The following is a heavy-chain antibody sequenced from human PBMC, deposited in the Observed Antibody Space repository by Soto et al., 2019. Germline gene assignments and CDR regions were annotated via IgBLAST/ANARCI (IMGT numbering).Heavy chain of an antibody. J-gene: IGHJ4*02. CDR2: IKSKTDGGTT. D-gene: IGHD1-1*01. CDR1: GFTFTNAW. V-gene: IGHV3-15*01. Sequence: EVQLVESGGGLVMPGGSLRLSCAASGFTFTNAWMSWVRQAPGKGLEWVARIKSKTDGGTTDYATTVKGRFTISRDDSKNTLSLQINSLKIEDTAVFYCISEGPDERAYWGQGTQVTVSS. CDR3: ISEGPDERAY.